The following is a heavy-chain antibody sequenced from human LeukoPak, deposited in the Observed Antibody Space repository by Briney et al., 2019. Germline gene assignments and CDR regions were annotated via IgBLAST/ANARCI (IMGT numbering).Heavy chain of an antibody. V-gene: IGHV1-2*02. CDR2: INPNSGGT. Sequence: GASVKVSCKASGYTFTGYYMHWVRPAPGQGLEWMGWINPNSGGTNYAQKFQGRVTMTRDTSTSTAYMELRSLRSDDTAVYYCAREGYCNSTSCYKPFDYWGQGTLVTVSS. CDR1: GYTFTGYY. J-gene: IGHJ4*02. D-gene: IGHD2-2*01. CDR3: AREGYCNSTSCYKPFDY.